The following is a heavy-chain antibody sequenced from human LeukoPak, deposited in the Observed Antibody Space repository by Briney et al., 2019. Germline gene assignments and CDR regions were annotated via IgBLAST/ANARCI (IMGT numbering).Heavy chain of an antibody. CDR2: IYYSGST. J-gene: IGHJ4*02. Sequence: SETLSLTCTVSGGSISSYYWSWIRQPPGKGLEWIGSIYYSGSTYYNPSLKSRVTISVDTSKNQFSLKLSSVTAADTAVYYCAVDIDMYSSGSYWGQGTLVTVSS. CDR3: AVDIDMYSSGSY. CDR1: GGSISSYY. V-gene: IGHV4-59*05. D-gene: IGHD6-19*01.